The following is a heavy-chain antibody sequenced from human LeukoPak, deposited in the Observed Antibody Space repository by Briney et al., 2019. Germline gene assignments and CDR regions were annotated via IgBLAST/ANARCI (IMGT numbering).Heavy chain of an antibody. CDR3: ARRRRLEQRLPGDAFDI. D-gene: IGHD6-25*01. Sequence: GSLRLSCAASGFTFSSYGMHWVRQAPGKGLEWIGTIYNSGSTYYNPSLKSRVTISVDTSKNQFSLKLTSVTAADTAVYYCARRRRLEQRLPGDAFDIWGQGTLVTVS. J-gene: IGHJ3*02. V-gene: IGHV4-38-2*01. CDR1: GFTFSSYG. CDR2: IYNSGST.